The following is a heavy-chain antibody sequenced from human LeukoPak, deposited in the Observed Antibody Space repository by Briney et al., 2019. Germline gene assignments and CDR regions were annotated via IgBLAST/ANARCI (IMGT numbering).Heavy chain of an antibody. CDR2: IYYSGST. CDR3: ARAMYSGSYYYYYGMDV. V-gene: IGHV4-39*07. CDR1: GGSISSSSYY. D-gene: IGHD1-26*01. Sequence: KPSETLSLTCTVSGGSISSSSYYWGWIRQPPGKGLEWIGTIYYSGSTNYNPSLKSRVTISVDKSKNQFSLKLSSVTAADTAVYYCARAMYSGSYYYYYGMDVWGQGTTVTVSS. J-gene: IGHJ6*02.